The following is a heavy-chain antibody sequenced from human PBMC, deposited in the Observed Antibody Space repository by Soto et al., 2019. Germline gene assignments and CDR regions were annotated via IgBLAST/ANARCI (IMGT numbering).Heavy chain of an antibody. CDR1: GFTFSSYS. CDR3: AREDESGYYYDSSVTDAFDI. J-gene: IGHJ3*02. V-gene: IGHV3-21*01. Sequence: PGGSLRLSCAASGFTFSSYSMNWVRQAPGKGLEWVSSISSSSSYIYYADSVKGRFTISRDNAKNSLYLQMNSLRAEDTAVYYCAREDESGYYYDSSVTDAFDIWGQGTMVTVSS. CDR2: ISSSSSYI. D-gene: IGHD3-22*01.